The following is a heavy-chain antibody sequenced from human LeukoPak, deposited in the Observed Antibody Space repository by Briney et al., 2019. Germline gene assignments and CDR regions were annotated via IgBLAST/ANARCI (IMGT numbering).Heavy chain of an antibody. CDR2: ISSSGSTL. CDR3: ARVGQLWFYYYYYMDV. J-gene: IGHJ6*03. V-gene: IGHV3-11*01. CDR1: GFTFSDSY. D-gene: IGHD5-18*01. Sequence: GRSLRLSFAASGFTFSDSYMSWIRQAPGKGLEWVSYISSSGSTLYYADPVKGRFTISRDNAKNSLYLQMNSLRAEDTAVYYCARVGQLWFYYYYYMDVWGKGTTVTVSS.